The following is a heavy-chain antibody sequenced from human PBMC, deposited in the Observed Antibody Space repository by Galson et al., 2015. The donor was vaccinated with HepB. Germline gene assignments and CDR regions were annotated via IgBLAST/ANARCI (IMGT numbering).Heavy chain of an antibody. D-gene: IGHD2-21*02. CDR3: ARDFCGGDCRSPPFDY. J-gene: IGHJ4*02. Sequence: SLRLSCAASGFTFTTYAMHWVRQAPGKGLEWVGLISYDGSNKYYAESVKGRFTISRDNFKNTLYLQVNSLRPEDTAVYYCARDFCGGDCRSPPFDYWGQGTLVTVSS. V-gene: IGHV3-30-3*01. CDR1: GFTFTTYA. CDR2: ISYDGSNK.